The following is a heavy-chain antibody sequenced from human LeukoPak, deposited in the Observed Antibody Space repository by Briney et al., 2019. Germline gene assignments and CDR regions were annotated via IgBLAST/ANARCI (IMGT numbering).Heavy chain of an antibody. CDR1: GFTYSSYS. J-gene: IGHJ5*02. Sequence: PGGSLRLSCAASGFTYSSYSMNWVRQAPGKGLEWVLSISSSSIYIYYADSVKGRFTISRDNAKNSLYLQMNSLRAEDTAVYYCARAVVPAATPSWFDPWGQGTLVTVSS. CDR3: ARAVVPAATPSWFDP. V-gene: IGHV3-21*01. D-gene: IGHD2-2*01. CDR2: ISSSSIYI.